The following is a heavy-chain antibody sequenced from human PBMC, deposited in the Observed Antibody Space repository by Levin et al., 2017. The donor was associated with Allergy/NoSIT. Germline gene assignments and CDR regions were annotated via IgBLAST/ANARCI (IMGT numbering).Heavy chain of an antibody. Sequence: GESLKISCKASGYTFTSYDINWVRQATGQGLEWMGWMNPNSGNTGYAQKFQGRVTMTRNTSISTAYMELSSLRSEDTAVYYCARVKGRREGYYFDYWGQGTLVTVSS. J-gene: IGHJ4*02. CDR2: MNPNSGNT. CDR1: GYTFTSYD. V-gene: IGHV1-8*01. CDR3: ARVKGRREGYYFDY.